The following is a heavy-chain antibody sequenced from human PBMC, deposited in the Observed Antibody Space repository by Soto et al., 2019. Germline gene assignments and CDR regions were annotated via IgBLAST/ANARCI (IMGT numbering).Heavy chain of an antibody. CDR3: ARGTPRYDYIWGSYRYFDY. J-gene: IGHJ4*02. D-gene: IGHD3-16*02. Sequence: PGGSLRLSCAASGVTFSSYSMNWVRRAPGKGLEWVSYISSSSSTIYYADSVKGRFTISRDNAKNSLYLQMNSLRAEDTAVYYCARGTPRYDYIWGSYRYFDYWGQGTLVTVS. CDR2: ISSSSSTI. V-gene: IGHV3-48*01. CDR1: GVTFSSYS.